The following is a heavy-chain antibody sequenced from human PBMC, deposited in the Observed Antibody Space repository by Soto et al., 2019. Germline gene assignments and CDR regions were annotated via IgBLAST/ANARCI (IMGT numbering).Heavy chain of an antibody. Sequence: GGSLRLSCAASGFTFSSYGMHWVRQAPGKGLEWVAVIWYDGSNKYYADSVKGRFTISRDNSKNTLYLQMNSLRAEDTAVYYCARDTGSGYDDYYYYYMDVWGKGTTVTVSS. CDR1: GFTFSSYG. D-gene: IGHD5-12*01. CDR2: IWYDGSNK. J-gene: IGHJ6*03. V-gene: IGHV3-33*01. CDR3: ARDTGSGYDDYYYYYMDV.